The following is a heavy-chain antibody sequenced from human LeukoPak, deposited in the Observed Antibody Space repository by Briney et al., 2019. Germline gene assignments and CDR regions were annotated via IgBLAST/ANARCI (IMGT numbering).Heavy chain of an antibody. CDR1: GFTFDDYA. CDR2: INWNSGRI. CDR3: AKAGDTAMVSSHGVDV. V-gene: IGHV3-9*01. Sequence: PGGSLRLSCAASGFTFDDYAMHWVRQAPGKGLEWVSGINWNSGRIGYADSVKGRFTISRDNAKNFLYLQMNSLRPEDTALYYCAKAGDTAMVSSHGVDVWGQGTTVTVSS. J-gene: IGHJ6*02. D-gene: IGHD5-18*01.